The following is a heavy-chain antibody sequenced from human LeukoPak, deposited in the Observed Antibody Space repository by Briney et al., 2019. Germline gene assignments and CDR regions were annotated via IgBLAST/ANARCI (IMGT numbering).Heavy chain of an antibody. CDR3: AKAGIVATMNADWFYP. D-gene: IGHD5-12*01. V-gene: IGHV1-8*01. J-gene: IGHJ5*02. Sequence: GASVKVPHKASGYTFASYDINGVRQATGQGLEWMGWMNPNSGNTGYAQKFRGRVTMTRDTSISTAYMELSSLRSEDTAVYYCAKAGIVATMNADWFYPWAQGTLVTVSS. CDR1: GYTFASYD. CDR2: MNPNSGNT.